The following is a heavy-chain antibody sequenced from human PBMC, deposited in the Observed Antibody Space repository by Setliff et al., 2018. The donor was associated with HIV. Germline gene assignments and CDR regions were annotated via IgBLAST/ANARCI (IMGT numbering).Heavy chain of an antibody. CDR1: GGTFSSYS. CDR3: ARGDYGSGSYYPSYFYYGMDV. CDR2: IIPIYGTP. Sequence: SVKVSCKASGGTFSSYSINWVRQAPGQGLEWMGGIIPIYGTPIYAQKFQGRVTITADESTSTAYMELSSLRSEDTAVYYCARGDYGSGSYYPSYFYYGMDVWGQGTTVTVSS. J-gene: IGHJ6*02. D-gene: IGHD3-10*01. V-gene: IGHV1-69*13.